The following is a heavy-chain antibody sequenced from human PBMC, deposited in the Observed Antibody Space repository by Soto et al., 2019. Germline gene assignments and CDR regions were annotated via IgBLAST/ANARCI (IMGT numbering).Heavy chain of an antibody. CDR2: IYYSGST. CDR1: GGSISSSSYY. Sequence: SGNLALTCTVSGGSISSSSYYWGGIRPPPGKGLVWIGSIYYSGSTYYNPSLKSRVTITVDTSKNQCPLKLSSVNAAAAVGYYFATIRYDFWGGYDYWGQGTLVTGSS. J-gene: IGHJ4*02. CDR3: ATIRYDFWGGYDY. V-gene: IGHV4-39*01. D-gene: IGHD3-3*01.